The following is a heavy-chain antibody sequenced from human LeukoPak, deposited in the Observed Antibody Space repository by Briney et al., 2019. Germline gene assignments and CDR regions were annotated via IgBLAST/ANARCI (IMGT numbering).Heavy chain of an antibody. CDR1: GLTFRSYA. Sequence: GGSLRLSCAASGLTFRSYAMSWVRQAPGKGLEWVSGISGSGGSTYYADSVKGRFTISRDNSKNTLYLQMNSLRAEDTAVYYCAKDGTDGSPDYFDYWGQGSLVTVSS. CDR3: AKDGTDGSPDYFDY. D-gene: IGHD1-1*01. V-gene: IGHV3-23*01. CDR2: ISGSGGST. J-gene: IGHJ4*02.